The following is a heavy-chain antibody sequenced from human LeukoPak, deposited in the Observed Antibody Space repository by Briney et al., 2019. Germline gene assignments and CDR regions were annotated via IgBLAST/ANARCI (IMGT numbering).Heavy chain of an antibody. V-gene: IGHV3-53*01. CDR1: GFTVSSNY. D-gene: IGHD3-10*01. Sequence: PGGSLRLSCAASGFTVSSNYMSWVRQAPGKGLEWVSVIYSGGSTYYADYVKGRFTISRDNSKNPLYLQMNSLRAEDTAVYYCARASVLLWFGESTGYYFDYWGQGTLVTVSS. CDR3: ARASVLLWFGESTGYYFDY. J-gene: IGHJ4*02. CDR2: IYSGGST.